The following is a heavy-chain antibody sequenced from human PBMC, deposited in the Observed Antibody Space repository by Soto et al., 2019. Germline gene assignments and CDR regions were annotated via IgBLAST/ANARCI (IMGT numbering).Heavy chain of an antibody. V-gene: IGHV4-31*03. D-gene: IGHD3-10*01. CDR3: ARDLRITMVRGVMSYCGMDV. CDR1: GGSISSGGYY. Sequence: QVQLQESGPGLVKPSQTLSLTCTVSGGSISSGGYYWSWIRQHPGKGLEWIGYIYYSGSTYYNPSLKSRVTISVDTSKNQFSLKLSSVTAADTAVYYCARDLRITMVRGVMSYCGMDVWGQGTTVTVSS. CDR2: IYYSGST. J-gene: IGHJ6*02.